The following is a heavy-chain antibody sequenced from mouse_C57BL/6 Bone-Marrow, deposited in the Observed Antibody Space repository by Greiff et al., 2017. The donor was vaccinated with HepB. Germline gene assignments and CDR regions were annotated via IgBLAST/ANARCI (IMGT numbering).Heavy chain of an antibody. CDR1: GYTFASYW. V-gene: IGHV1-72*01. Sequence: AKRQQRGAELVRAVSSVKRSCKASGYTFASYWMHWVKQSPGVGLEWIGRIDPNSGGTKYNEKFKSKATLTVDKPSSTAYMQLSSLTSEDSAVYYCARERGYGNFDYWGQGTTLTVSS. D-gene: IGHD2-1*01. J-gene: IGHJ2*01. CDR3: ARERGYGNFDY. CDR2: IDPNSGGT.